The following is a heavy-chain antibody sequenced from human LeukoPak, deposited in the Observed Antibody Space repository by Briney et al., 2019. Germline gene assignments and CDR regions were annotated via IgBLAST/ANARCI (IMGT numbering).Heavy chain of an antibody. CDR3: ARTSPLDVYDYVWGSYRYNWFDP. D-gene: IGHD3-16*02. J-gene: IGHJ5*02. CDR1: GDSVSSNSAA. V-gene: IGHV6-1*01. Sequence: SQTLALTCAISGDSVSSNSAAWNWIRQSPSRVLEWLGRTYYRSKWYNDYAVYVKSRISINPDPSKNQFSLKLSSVTAADTAVYYCARTSPLDVYDYVWGSYRYNWFDPWGQGTLVTVSS. CDR2: TYYRSKWYN.